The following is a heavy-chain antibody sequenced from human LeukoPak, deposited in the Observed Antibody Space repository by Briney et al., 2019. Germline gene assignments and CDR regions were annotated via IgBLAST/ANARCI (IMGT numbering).Heavy chain of an antibody. V-gene: IGHV4-31*03. D-gene: IGHD3-9*01. Sequence: SETLSLTCTVSGGSVSSGGYYWSWIRQHPGKGLEWIGYIYYSDPYYNPSLKSRVSISVDTSKKQFSLNLSSVTAADTAVYYCARGVLTGYYGDFDYWGQGTLVTVSS. J-gene: IGHJ4*02. CDR3: ARGVLTGYYGDFDY. CDR1: GGSVSSGGYY. CDR2: IYYSDP.